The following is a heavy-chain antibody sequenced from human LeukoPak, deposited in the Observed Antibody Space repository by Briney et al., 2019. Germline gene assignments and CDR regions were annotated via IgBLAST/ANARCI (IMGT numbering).Heavy chain of an antibody. CDR2: INHSGST. D-gene: IGHD2-15*01. Sequence: GSLRLSCTASGFTFGDYAMSWVRQAPGKGLEWIGEINHSGSTNYNPSLKSRVTISVDTSKNQFSLKLSSVTAADTAVYYCARRGSRTSRPGYCSGGSCSHYFDYWGQGTLVTVSS. J-gene: IGHJ4*02. CDR1: GFTFGDYA. CDR3: ARRGSRTSRPGYCSGGSCSHYFDY. V-gene: IGHV4-34*01.